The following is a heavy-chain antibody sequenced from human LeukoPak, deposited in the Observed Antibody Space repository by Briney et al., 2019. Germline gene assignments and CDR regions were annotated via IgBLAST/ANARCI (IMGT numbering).Heavy chain of an antibody. V-gene: IGHV3-48*03. CDR3: ARDTYDILTGYYKWAF. CDR2: ISSSGRNI. J-gene: IGHJ3*01. Sequence: PGGSLRLSCAASGFTFSNYELNWVRQAPGKGLEWVSYISSSGRNIYYADSVNGRFTISRDNAKNSLYLQMNSLRAEDTAVYYCARDTYDILTGYYKWAFWGQGTMVTVSS. D-gene: IGHD3-9*01. CDR1: GFTFSNYE.